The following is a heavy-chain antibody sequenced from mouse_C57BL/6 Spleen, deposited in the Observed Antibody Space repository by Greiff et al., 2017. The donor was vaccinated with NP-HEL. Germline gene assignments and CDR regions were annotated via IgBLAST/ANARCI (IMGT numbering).Heavy chain of an antibody. CDR3: ATAQASGNYFDY. D-gene: IGHD3-2*02. V-gene: IGHV1-72*01. CDR2: IDPNSGGT. CDR1: GYTFTSYW. Sequence: QVHVKQPGAELVKPGASVKLSCKASGYTFTSYWMHWVKQRPGRGLEWIGRIDPNSGGTKYNEKFKSKATLTVDKPSSTAYMQLSSLTSEDSAVYYCATAQASGNYFDYWGQGTTLTVSS. J-gene: IGHJ2*01.